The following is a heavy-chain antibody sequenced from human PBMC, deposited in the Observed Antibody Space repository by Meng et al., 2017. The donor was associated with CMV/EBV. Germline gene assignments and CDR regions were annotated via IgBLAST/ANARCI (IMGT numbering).Heavy chain of an antibody. V-gene: IGHV1-69*16. D-gene: IGHD1-26*01. CDR2: TIPLLDSP. J-gene: IGHJ4*02. CDR1: GGTFTTYS. CDR3: ARDGPGGGNYCLF. Sequence: SVKVSCKLSGGTFTTYSITWVRQAPGQGVELMGLTIPLLDSPSYAQKFRGRVSITTDESTSTVAMELTSLTSEDAAVYYCARDGPGGGNYCLFWGQGTLVTVSS.